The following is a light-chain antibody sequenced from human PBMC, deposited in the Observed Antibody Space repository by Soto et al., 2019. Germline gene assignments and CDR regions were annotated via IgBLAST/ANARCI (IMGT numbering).Light chain of an antibody. Sequence: HSALTQPPSVSGSPGQSVTISCTGTSTDVGSYNRVSWYQQPPGTAPKLMIYEVSYRPSGVPDRFSGSKSGNTASLTISGLQAEDEADYYCSSYTSSNSVVFGGGTKVTVL. V-gene: IGLV2-18*02. CDR2: EVS. CDR1: STDVGSYNR. J-gene: IGLJ2*01. CDR3: SSYTSSNSVV.